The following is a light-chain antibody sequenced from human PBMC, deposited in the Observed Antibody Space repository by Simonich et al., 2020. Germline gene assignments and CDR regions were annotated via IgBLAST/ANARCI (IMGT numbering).Light chain of an antibody. CDR1: QRVLYSSHNKNY. CDR3: QQYYSTPRT. CDR2: WAS. Sequence: DIVMTQSPDSLAVSLGERATINCKSSQRVLYSSHNKNYFTVYQHKPVQPPKLLIYWASTRESGVPDRFSGSGSGTDFTLTISSLQAEDVAVYYCQQYYSTPRTFGQGTKVEIK. V-gene: IGKV4-1*01. J-gene: IGKJ1*01.